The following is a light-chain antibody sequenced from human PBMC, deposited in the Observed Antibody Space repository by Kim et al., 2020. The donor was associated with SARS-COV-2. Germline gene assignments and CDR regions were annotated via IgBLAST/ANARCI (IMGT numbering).Light chain of an antibody. CDR3: QSYDSSNQV. CDR2: EDN. Sequence: GKTVTISCTRGGGSIASNYVQWYQQRPGSAHTTVIYEDNQRPSGVPDRFSGSIDSSSNSASLTISGLKTEDEADYYCQSYDSSNQVFGGGTQLTVL. J-gene: IGLJ3*02. CDR1: GGSIASNY. V-gene: IGLV6-57*03.